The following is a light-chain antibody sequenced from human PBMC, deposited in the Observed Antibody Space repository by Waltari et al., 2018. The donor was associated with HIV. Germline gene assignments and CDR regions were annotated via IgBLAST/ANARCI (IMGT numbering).Light chain of an antibody. Sequence: EIVLTQSPATLSLSPGERATLPCRASQSVSSYLAWYQQKPGQAPRLLIYDASNRAPGIPARCRCSGSWTDCTLTISSLEPEDFAVYYCQQRGKATFGGGTKVEIK. V-gene: IGKV3-11*01. CDR2: DAS. CDR3: QQRGKAT. J-gene: IGKJ4*01. CDR1: QSVSSY.